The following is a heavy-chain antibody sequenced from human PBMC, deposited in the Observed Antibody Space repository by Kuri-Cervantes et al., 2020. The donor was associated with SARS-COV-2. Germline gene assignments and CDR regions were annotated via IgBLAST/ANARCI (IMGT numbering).Heavy chain of an antibody. CDR2: ISSSSSTI. CDR3: AREFGDYYYYYYYMDV. CDR1: GFTFSSYS. V-gene: IGHV3-48*02. J-gene: IGHJ6*03. Sequence: GGSLRLSCAASGFTFSSYSMNWVRQAPGKGLEWVSYISSSSSTIYYADSVKGRFTISRDNAKNSLYLQMNSLRDEDTAVYYCAREFGDYYYYYYYMDVWGKGTTVTVSS. D-gene: IGHD2-21*02.